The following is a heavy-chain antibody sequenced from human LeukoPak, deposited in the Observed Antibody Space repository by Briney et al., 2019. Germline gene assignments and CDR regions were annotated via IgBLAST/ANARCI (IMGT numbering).Heavy chain of an antibody. Sequence: PGGSLRLSCAASGFSISAYWMTWVRQAPGKGLEWVANINQDGSEKYSVDSVKGRFTISGDNAKNSLYLQMDSLRAEDTAVYYCARDLVVVGSYFYYGMDVWGQGTTVTVSS. CDR3: ARDLVVVGSYFYYGMDV. V-gene: IGHV3-7*01. CDR1: GFSISAYW. D-gene: IGHD2-21*01. J-gene: IGHJ6*02. CDR2: INQDGSEK.